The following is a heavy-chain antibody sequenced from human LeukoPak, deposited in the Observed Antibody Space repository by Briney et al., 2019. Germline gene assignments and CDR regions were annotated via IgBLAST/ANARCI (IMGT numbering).Heavy chain of an antibody. J-gene: IGHJ5*02. V-gene: IGHV4-59*01. Sequence: SETLSLTCTASGGSISSYYWSWIRQPPGKGLEWIGYIYYSGSTNYNPSLKSRVTISVDTSKNQFSLKLSSVTAADTAVYYCARGLSPARFDPWGQGTLVTVSS. D-gene: IGHD3-16*02. CDR2: IYYSGST. CDR3: ARGLSPARFDP. CDR1: GGSISSYY.